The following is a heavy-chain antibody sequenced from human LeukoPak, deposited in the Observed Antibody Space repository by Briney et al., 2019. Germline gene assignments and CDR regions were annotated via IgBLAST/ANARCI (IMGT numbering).Heavy chain of an antibody. J-gene: IGHJ4*02. D-gene: IGHD6-13*01. V-gene: IGHV4-38-2*01. CDR1: GYSISSGYY. CDR2: IYHSGST. Sequence: SETLSLTCAVSGYSISSGYYWGWIRQPPGKGLEWNASIYHSGSTYYNPSLKSRVTISVDTSKNQFSLKLTSVTAADTAVYYCARRGNSWPYYFDDWGQGTLVTVSS. CDR3: ARRGNSWPYYFDD.